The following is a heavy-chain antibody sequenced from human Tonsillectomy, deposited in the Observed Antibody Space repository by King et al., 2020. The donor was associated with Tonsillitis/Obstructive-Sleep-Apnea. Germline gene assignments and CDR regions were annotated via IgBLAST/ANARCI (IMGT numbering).Heavy chain of an antibody. CDR2: ISYDGSNK. D-gene: IGHD3-22*01. CDR1: GFTFSSYA. Sequence: VQLVESGGGVVQPGRSLRLSCAASGFTFSSYAMHWVRQAPGKGLEWVAVISYDGSNKYYADSVKGRFTISRDNSKNTLYLQMNSLRTEDTTVYYCARAGDDSNDYYDDYYYYYMDVWGKGTTVTVSS. V-gene: IGHV3-30*04. CDR3: ARAGDDSNDYYDDYYYYYMDV. J-gene: IGHJ6*03.